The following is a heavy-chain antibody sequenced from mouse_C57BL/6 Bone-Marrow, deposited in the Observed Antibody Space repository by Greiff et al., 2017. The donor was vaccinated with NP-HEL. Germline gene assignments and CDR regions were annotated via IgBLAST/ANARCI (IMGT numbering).Heavy chain of an antibody. Sequence: QVQLKESGAELARPGASVKLSCKASGYTFTSYGISWVKQRTGQGLEWIGEIYPRSGNTYYNEKFKGKATLTADKSSSTAYMELRSLTSEDSAVYFCARWGYGSSYYWYFDVWGTGTTVTVAS. D-gene: IGHD1-1*01. CDR1: GYTFTSYG. V-gene: IGHV1-81*01. CDR3: ARWGYGSSYYWYFDV. J-gene: IGHJ1*03. CDR2: IYPRSGNT.